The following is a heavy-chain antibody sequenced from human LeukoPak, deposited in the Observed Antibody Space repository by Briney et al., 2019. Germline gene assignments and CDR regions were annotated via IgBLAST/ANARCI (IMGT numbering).Heavy chain of an antibody. D-gene: IGHD3-3*01. V-gene: IGHV4-39*07. CDR3: ARDNTIFGVASTYNWFDP. J-gene: IGHJ5*02. CDR2: IYYSGST. CDR1: GGSISSSSYY. Sequence: SETLSLTCTVSGGSISSSSYYWGWIRRPPGKGLEWIGSIYYSGSTYYNPSLKSRVTISVDTSKNQFSLKLSSVTAADTAVYYCARDNTIFGVASTYNWFDPWGQGTLVTVSS.